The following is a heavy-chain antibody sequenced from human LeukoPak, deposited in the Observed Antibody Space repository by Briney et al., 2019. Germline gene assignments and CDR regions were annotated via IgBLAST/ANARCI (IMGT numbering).Heavy chain of an antibody. J-gene: IGHJ5*02. CDR1: GFTFSSYG. Sequence: GGSLRLSCAVSGFTFSSYGMHWVRQAPGKGREWVAFIRYDGSNKYYADSVKGRFTISRDNSKNTLYLQMNSLRAEDTAVYYCAKVVPAAIRWFDPWGQGTLVTVSS. D-gene: IGHD2-2*01. CDR2: IRYDGSNK. V-gene: IGHV3-30*02. CDR3: AKVVPAAIRWFDP.